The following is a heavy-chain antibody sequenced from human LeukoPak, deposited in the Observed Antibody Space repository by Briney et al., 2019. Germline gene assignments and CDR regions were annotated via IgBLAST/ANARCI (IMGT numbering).Heavy chain of an antibody. D-gene: IGHD1-1*01. V-gene: IGHV5-51*01. CDR1: GXSFTSYW. CDR2: IYSGGSDT. J-gene: IGHJ4*02. Sequence: GGSLKISCKGSGXSFTSYWSGRVRQKPGKGLEWLGIIYSGGSDTRYRPSFQGRVTISADKSMRTAFLQWNSLNTSDTAMYYCARYTDHYYFDYWGQGTMVTLSS. CDR3: ARYTDHYYFDY.